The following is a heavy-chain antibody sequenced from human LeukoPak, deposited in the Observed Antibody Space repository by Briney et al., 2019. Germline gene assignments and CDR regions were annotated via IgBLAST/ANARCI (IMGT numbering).Heavy chain of an antibody. Sequence: SETLSLTCTVSGGAITNDNFYWGWVRQPPGKGLEWVAGINYSGATYYNPSLRSRLSISVDTSRTQFFLTLNSVTAADTAVYYCARLFDSWGRGTLVTVSS. CDR2: INYSGAT. CDR3: ARLFDS. V-gene: IGHV4-39*01. CDR1: GGAITNDNFY. J-gene: IGHJ4*02.